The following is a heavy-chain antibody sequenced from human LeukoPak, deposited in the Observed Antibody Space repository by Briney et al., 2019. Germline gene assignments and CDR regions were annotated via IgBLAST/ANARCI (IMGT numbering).Heavy chain of an antibody. D-gene: IGHD4-17*01. Sequence: GGSLRLSCAASGFTFSNYAMTWVRQAPGKGLEWVSAISGSGPNTYYADSVKGRFTISRDNSKNTLYLQMNSLRADDTAVYYCAIGLYGGPFDYWGQGTLVTISS. V-gene: IGHV3-23*01. CDR3: AIGLYGGPFDY. CDR2: ISGSGPNT. J-gene: IGHJ4*02. CDR1: GFTFSNYA.